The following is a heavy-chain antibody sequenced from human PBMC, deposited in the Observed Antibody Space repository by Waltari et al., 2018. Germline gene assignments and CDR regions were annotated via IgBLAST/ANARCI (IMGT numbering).Heavy chain of an antibody. CDR1: GFTFSSYG. V-gene: IGHV3-30*18. D-gene: IGHD5-18*01. CDR2: ISYDGSNK. CDR3: AKCGYSYGYHWFDP. J-gene: IGHJ5*02. Sequence: QVQLVESGGGVVQPGRSLRLSCAASGFTFSSYGMPWVRQAPGKGLEWVAVISYDGSNKYYADSVKGRFTISRDNSKNTLYLQMNSLRAEDTAVYYCAKCGYSYGYHWFDPWGQGTLVTVSS.